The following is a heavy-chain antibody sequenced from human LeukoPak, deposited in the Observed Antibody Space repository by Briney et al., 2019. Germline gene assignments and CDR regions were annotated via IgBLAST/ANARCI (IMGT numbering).Heavy chain of an antibody. V-gene: IGHV1-69*04. CDR2: IIPIIGIA. Sequence: SVKVSFKASGGTFSSYAISWVRQAPAQGLEWMGRIIPIIGIANYAQKFQGRVTITADKSTSTAYMELSSLRSEDTAVYYCASNDCSGGSCYAYWGQGTLVTVSS. CDR3: ASNDCSGGSCYAY. D-gene: IGHD2-15*01. CDR1: GGTFSSYA. J-gene: IGHJ4*02.